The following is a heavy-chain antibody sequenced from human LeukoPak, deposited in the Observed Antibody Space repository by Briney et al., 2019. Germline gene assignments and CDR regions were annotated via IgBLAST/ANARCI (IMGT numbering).Heavy chain of an antibody. CDR3: AREGPTKPHAAFDI. CDR2: IYSGGST. CDR1: GFTVSSNY. Sequence: GRSLRLSCAASGFTVSSNYMSWVRQAPGKGLEWVSVIYSGGSTYYADSVKGRFTISRHNSKNTLYLQMNSLRAEDTAVYYCAREGPTKPHAAFDIWGQGTMVTVSS. J-gene: IGHJ3*02. D-gene: IGHD1-1*01. V-gene: IGHV3-53*04.